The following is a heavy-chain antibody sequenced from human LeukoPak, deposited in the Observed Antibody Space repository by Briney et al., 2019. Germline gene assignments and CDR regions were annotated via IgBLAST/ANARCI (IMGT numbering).Heavy chain of an antibody. CDR1: GFTVSSNY. J-gene: IGHJ4*02. V-gene: IGHV3-53*01. CDR3: ARGPGGITFGGVIAHYFDY. CDR2: IYSGGST. D-gene: IGHD3-16*02. Sequence: PGGSLRLSCAASGFTVSSNYMSWVRQAPGKGLEWVSVIYSGGSTYYADSVKGRFTISRDNAKNSLYLQMNSLRAEDTAVYYCARGPGGITFGGVIAHYFDYWGQGTLVTVSS.